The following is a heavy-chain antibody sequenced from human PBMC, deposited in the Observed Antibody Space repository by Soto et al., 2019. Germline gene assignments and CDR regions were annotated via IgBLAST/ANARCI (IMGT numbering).Heavy chain of an antibody. Sequence: QVQLVQSGAEVREPGASVKVSCMASGYTFANYGVSWVRQAPGQGIEWMGWIGGYKGNTNYAQKLQGRVTLTTDTSTSTAYMELRSLRSDDTAVYYCAPHTLDTGMPSGYWGQGTLVTVSS. D-gene: IGHD5-18*01. CDR1: GYTFANYG. CDR3: APHTLDTGMPSGY. CDR2: IGGYKGNT. J-gene: IGHJ4*02. V-gene: IGHV1-18*01.